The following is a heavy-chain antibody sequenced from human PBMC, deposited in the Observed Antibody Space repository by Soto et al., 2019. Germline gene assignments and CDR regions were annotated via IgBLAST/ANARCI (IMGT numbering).Heavy chain of an antibody. J-gene: IGHJ4*02. Sequence: EVQLVESGGGLVRPGGSLRLSCAASGFTFSNAWMAWVRQAPGKGLEWVGRIKRLSNGGITEYAAPVKGRFSISRDDSKTTVHLQIDSLTTEDTAVYYCATDWGRDWGQGTLVTVSS. V-gene: IGHV3-15*01. CDR3: ATDWGRD. D-gene: IGHD3-16*01. CDR2: IKRLSNGGIT. CDR1: GFTFSNAW.